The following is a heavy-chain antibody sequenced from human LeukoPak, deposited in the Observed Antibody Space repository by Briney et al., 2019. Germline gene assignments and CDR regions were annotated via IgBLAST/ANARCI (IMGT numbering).Heavy chain of an antibody. D-gene: IGHD3-10*01. V-gene: IGHV4-4*07. Sequence: KPSETLSLTCTVAGGSISSYYWSWIRQPAGKGLEWIGRIYTSGSTNYNPPLKSRVTMSVDTSKNQFSLKLSSVTAADTAVYYCARGVTMVRGVIFYFDYWGQGTLVTVYS. CDR3: ARGVTMVRGVIFYFDY. CDR2: IYTSGST. CDR1: GGSISSYY. J-gene: IGHJ4*02.